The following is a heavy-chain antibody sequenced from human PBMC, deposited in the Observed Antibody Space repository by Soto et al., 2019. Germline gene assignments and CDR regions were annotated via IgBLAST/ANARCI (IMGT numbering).Heavy chain of an antibody. CDR1: GFTFSSYE. D-gene: IGHD6-13*01. CDR2: ISSSGSTI. V-gene: IGHV3-48*03. Sequence: GGSLRLSCATSGFTFSSYEMNWVRQAPGKGLEWVSYISSSGSTIYYADSVKGRFTISRDNAKNSLYLQMDSLRAEDTAVYYCARDQEAGSFFPYYYGMDVWGQGTTVTVSS. CDR3: ARDQEAGSFFPYYYGMDV. J-gene: IGHJ6*02.